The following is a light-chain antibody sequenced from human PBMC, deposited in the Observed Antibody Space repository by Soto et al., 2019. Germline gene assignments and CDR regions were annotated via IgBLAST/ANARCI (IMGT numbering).Light chain of an antibody. V-gene: IGKV3-15*01. CDR1: QSVRNN. CDR3: QQCNDWPWT. J-gene: IGKJ1*01. Sequence: EIVMTQSPGTLSVSPGERVTLSCRASQSVRNNLAWYQQKPDQDPRLLIYDASTRATGIPARFSGSGSGTEFTLTISRLQSEDLAVYYCQQCNDWPWTFGQGTKVEI. CDR2: DAS.